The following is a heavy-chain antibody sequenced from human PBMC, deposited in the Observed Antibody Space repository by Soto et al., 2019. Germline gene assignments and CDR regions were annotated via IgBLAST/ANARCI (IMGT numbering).Heavy chain of an antibody. CDR1: GGSITSSSYY. V-gene: IGHV4-39*02. CDR2: VHSSGRTT. J-gene: IGHJ4*02. CDR3: ARRRAAEFDY. Sequence: SETLSLTCTVSGGSITSSSYYWGWIRQPPGKGLEWIGSVHSSGRTTYYNPSLKSRVTISVDTSKNHFSLNLTSVTAADTAVYYCARRRAAEFDYWGQGTLVTVSS. D-gene: IGHD6-13*01.